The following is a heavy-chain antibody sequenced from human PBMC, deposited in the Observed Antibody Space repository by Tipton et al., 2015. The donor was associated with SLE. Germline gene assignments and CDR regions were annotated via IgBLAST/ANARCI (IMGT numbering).Heavy chain of an antibody. V-gene: IGHV4-30-4*01. CDR3: ATALVGPTVDY. J-gene: IGHJ4*02. Sequence: TLSLTCIVSGGSISSGDYYWSWIRQPPGSGLEWSGYIYYSGSTYYNPSLKSRVTITVDTSKNQFSLKLSSVTAADTAVYYCATALVGPTVDYWGQGTLVTDSS. CDR1: GGSISSGDYY. D-gene: IGHD1-26*01. CDR2: IYYSGST.